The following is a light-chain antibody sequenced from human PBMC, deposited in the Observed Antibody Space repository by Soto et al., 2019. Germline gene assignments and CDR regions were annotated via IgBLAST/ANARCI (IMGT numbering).Light chain of an antibody. V-gene: IGLV2-8*01. Sequence: QTALTQPPSASGSPGQSVTISCTGTISDVGGYNYVSWYQQHPGKAPKLMIYEVSKRPSGVPDRFSGSKSGNTASLTVSGLQAEDEADYYCSSYAGSNTIYVFGTGTKVTVL. J-gene: IGLJ1*01. CDR2: EVS. CDR1: ISDVGGYNY. CDR3: SSYAGSNTIYV.